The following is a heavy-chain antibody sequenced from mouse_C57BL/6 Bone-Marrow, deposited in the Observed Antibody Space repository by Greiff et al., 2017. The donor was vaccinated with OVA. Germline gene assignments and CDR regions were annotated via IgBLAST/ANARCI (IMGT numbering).Heavy chain of an antibody. Sequence: VQLQQSGAELARPGASVKLSCKASGYTFPSSGISGVKQRTGQGLEWIGEIYPRSGNPYYNEKFKGKATLTADKSSSTAYMELRSLTSEDSAVYFCARGYYGPFAYWGQGTLVTVSA. CDR2: IYPRSGNP. V-gene: IGHV1-81*01. D-gene: IGHD1-1*01. CDR3: ARGYYGPFAY. J-gene: IGHJ3*01. CDR1: GYTFPSSG.